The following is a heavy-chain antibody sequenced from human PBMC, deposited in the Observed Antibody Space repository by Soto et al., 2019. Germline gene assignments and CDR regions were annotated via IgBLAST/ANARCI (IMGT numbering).Heavy chain of an antibody. CDR1: GDSISSGNYR. CDR2: IYSTGTT. D-gene: IGHD1-1*01. V-gene: IGHV4-39*01. J-gene: IGHJ6*02. CDR3: TSRLGYGYAMDV. Sequence: SETLSLTCTVSGDSISSGNYRWGWVRQTPGKGLEWIGNIYSTGTTYYNPSLKSRATISGDTSKNQFSLKLSIVTAAYTAVYYCTSRLGYGYAMDVWGQGTAVTVSS.